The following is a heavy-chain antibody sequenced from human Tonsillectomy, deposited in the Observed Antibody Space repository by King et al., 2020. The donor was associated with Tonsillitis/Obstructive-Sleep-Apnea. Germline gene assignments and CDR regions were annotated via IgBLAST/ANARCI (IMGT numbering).Heavy chain of an antibody. D-gene: IGHD4-11*01. V-gene: IGHV3-30*18. Sequence: VQLVESGGGVVQPGRSLRLSCAASGFTFSSYGMHWVRQAPGKGLEWVAVITYDGSNKYYADSVKGRFTISRDNSKNTLYLQMNSLRAEDTAVYYCAKGHFDNNYGYYGMDVWGQGTTVTVSS. J-gene: IGHJ6*02. CDR2: ITYDGSNK. CDR3: AKGHFDNNYGYYGMDV. CDR1: GFTFSSYG.